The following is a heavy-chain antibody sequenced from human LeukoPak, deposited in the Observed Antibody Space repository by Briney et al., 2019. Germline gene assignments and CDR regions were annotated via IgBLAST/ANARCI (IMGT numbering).Heavy chain of an antibody. J-gene: IGHJ4*02. CDR3: ARGYCSGGSCYSGAY. Sequence: GGSLRLSCAASGFTFSDYYMSWIRQAPGKGLEWVSYISSSGSTIYYADSVKGRFTISRDNAKNSLYLQMNSLSAEDTAVYYCARGYCSGGSCYSGAYWGQGTLVTVSS. CDR2: ISSSGSTI. CDR1: GFTFSDYY. D-gene: IGHD2-15*01. V-gene: IGHV3-11*01.